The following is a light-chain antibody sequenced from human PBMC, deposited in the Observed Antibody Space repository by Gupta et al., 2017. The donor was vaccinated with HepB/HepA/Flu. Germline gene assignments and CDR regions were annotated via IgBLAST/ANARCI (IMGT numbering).Light chain of an antibody. J-gene: IGKJ4*01. CDR2: AAS. V-gene: IGKV1-39*01. Sequence: DVHLTQSPSSLSASVGDRLTINCRANQNIGLFLNWFQHKSGKAPKLLIYAASILNEGVPSRFNGSGSGTDFTLTITSLRPEDFATYYCQESFSPNFIFAGG. CDR1: QNIGLF. CDR3: QESFSPNFI.